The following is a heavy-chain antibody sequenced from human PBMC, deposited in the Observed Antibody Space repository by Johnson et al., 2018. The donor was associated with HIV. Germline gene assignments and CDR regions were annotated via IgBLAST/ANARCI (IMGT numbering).Heavy chain of an antibody. CDR2: INSDGSST. CDR3: ARPNFLYENDAFDI. V-gene: IGHV3-74*02. D-gene: IGHD2-2*02. J-gene: IGHJ3*02. Sequence: EVQLVESGGGLVQPGGSLRLSCAASGFTFSSYWMHWVRQAPGKGLVWVSRINSDGSSTSYADAVKGRFTIPRDNAKNTLYMQMNSLRAEDTAVYYCARPNFLYENDAFDIWGQGTMVTVSS. CDR1: GFTFSSYW.